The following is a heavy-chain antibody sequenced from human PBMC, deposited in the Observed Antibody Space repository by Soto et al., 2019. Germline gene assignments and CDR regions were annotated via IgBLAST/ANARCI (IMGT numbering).Heavy chain of an antibody. CDR3: AKDRYSGTYPTDFDY. CDR2: ISYDGGNE. V-gene: IGHV3-30*18. Sequence: GGSLRLSCAGSGFTFSSYGIHWVRQAPGKGLEWVALISYDGGNEKYTESVKDRFTISRDDSHNVAYLQMSSLRTEDTAMYYCAKDRYSGTYPTDFDYWGQGSLVTVSS. J-gene: IGHJ4*02. CDR1: GFTFSSYG. D-gene: IGHD1-26*01.